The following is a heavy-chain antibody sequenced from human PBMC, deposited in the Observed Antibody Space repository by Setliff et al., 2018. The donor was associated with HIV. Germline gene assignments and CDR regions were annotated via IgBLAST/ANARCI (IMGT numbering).Heavy chain of an antibody. CDR1: GGSFSGYY. V-gene: IGHV4-34*01. Sequence: SETLPLTCALYGGSFSGYYWSWIRQPPGKGLEWIGEINHSGSGNYNPSLTSRVTISLETSKNQFSLKLSSVTAADTAVYYRARGLQYYDSGSYSEDYWGQGTLVTVSS. CDR2: INHSGSG. J-gene: IGHJ4*02. CDR3: ARGLQYYDSGSYSEDY. D-gene: IGHD3-10*01.